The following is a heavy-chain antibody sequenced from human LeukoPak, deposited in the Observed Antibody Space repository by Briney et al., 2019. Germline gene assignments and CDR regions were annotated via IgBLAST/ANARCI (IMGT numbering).Heavy chain of an antibody. CDR2: IKSATDGGTT. CDR1: GFNFNNAW. CDR3: AKRAAAGMGYFDY. D-gene: IGHD6-13*01. Sequence: GGSLRLSCTASGFNFNNAWMSWVRQAPGKGLEWVGRIKSATDGGTTDYVAPVRGRFAVSRDDSKNTLYLQMNSLRTEDTAVYYCAKRAAAGMGYFDYWGQGTLVTVSS. J-gene: IGHJ4*02. V-gene: IGHV3-15*01.